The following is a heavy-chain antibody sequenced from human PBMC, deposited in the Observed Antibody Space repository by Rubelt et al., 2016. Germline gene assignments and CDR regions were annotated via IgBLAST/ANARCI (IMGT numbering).Heavy chain of an antibody. CDR1: GYTFTSYA. J-gene: IGHJ4*02. D-gene: IGHD2-8*01. CDR2: INAGNGNT. V-gene: IGHV1-3*01. CDR3: ARAQRIRLLMVYAPTFDY. Sequence: QVQLVQSGAEVKKPGASVKVSCKASGYTFTSYAMHWVRQAPGQRLEWMGWINAGNGNTQYSQKFQGRVTITRDTSASTAYMKLSSLRSEDTAVYYCARAQRIRLLMVYAPTFDYWGQGTLVTVSS.